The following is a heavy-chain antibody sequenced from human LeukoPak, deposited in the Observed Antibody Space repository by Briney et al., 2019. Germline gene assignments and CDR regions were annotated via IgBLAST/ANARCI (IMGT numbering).Heavy chain of an antibody. J-gene: IGHJ4*02. V-gene: IGHV1-8*01. Sequence: ASVKVSCRASGYTFTYYDINWVRQATGQGLEWMGWMNPKSGNTDFAQKFQGRVTMTRNTSISTAYMELSSLKSEDTAVYFCARGDVGGYYPLGYWGQGTLVTVSS. CDR3: ARGDVGGYYPLGY. D-gene: IGHD1-26*01. CDR1: GYTFTYYD. CDR2: MNPKSGNT.